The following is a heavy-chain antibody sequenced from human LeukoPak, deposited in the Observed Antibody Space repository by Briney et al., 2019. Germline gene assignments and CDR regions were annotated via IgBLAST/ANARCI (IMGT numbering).Heavy chain of an antibody. CDR3: ARGGQDGNADYGDYRLY. V-gene: IGHV3-21*01. Sequence: GGSLRLSCAASGFTFSTYCMNWVRQAPGKGLEWVSSICTTTNYKYYADSVRGRFTISRDNAKNSLYLQMNSLRVEDTAVYYCARGGQDGNADYGDYRLYWGQGILVTVSS. CDR2: ICTTTNYK. CDR1: GFTFSTYC. J-gene: IGHJ4*02. D-gene: IGHD4-17*01.